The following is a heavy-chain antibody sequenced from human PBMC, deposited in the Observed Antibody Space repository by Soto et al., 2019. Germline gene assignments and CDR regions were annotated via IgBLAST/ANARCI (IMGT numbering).Heavy chain of an antibody. CDR3: ARLRGDSGYPFLTYYYYYGMDV. V-gene: IGHV1-18*01. J-gene: IGHJ6*02. D-gene: IGHD5-12*01. CDR2: ISAYNGNT. Sequence: QVQLVQSGAEVKKPGASVKVSCKASGYTFTSYGISWVRQAPGQGLEWMGWISAYNGNTNYAQKLQGRVTMTTDTATSTAYMELRSLRSDDTAVYYCARLRGDSGYPFLTYYYYYGMDVWGQGTTVTVSS. CDR1: GYTFTSYG.